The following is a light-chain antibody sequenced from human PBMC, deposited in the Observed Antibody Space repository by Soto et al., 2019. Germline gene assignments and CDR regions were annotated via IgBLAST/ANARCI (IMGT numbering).Light chain of an antibody. Sequence: DIQMTQSPSSLSASVGDRVTITCRASQSISSYLNWYQQKPGKAPKLLIYAASSLQSGVPSRFSGSGSGTDFTLTIGSLQPEDFATYYCQQSYSTPYTFGQGTKVDI. CDR1: QSISSY. CDR3: QQSYSTPYT. CDR2: AAS. J-gene: IGKJ2*01. V-gene: IGKV1-39*01.